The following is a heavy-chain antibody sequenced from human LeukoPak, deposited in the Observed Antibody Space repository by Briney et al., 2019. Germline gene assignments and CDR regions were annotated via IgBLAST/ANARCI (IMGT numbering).Heavy chain of an antibody. CDR1: GYTFTSYD. J-gene: IGHJ4*02. D-gene: IGHD3-10*01. V-gene: IGHV1-8*01. CDR2: LNPNSGNT. Sequence: ASVKVSCKASGYTFTSYDINWVRQATGQGLEWMGWLNPNSGNTGYAQKFQGRVTMTRSTSISTAYMELNNLRSEDTAVYYCARGPPGSGTYLVDYWGQGTLVTVSS. CDR3: ARGPPGSGTYLVDY.